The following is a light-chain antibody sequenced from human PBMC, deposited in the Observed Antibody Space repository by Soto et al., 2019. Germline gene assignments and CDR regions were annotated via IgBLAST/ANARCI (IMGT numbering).Light chain of an antibody. V-gene: IGLV2-14*01. Sequence: QSVLTQPASVSGSPGQSSTISCTGTSSDVGGYNYVSWYQQHPGKAPKIIIYEVTNRPSGVSNRFSGSKSGNTASPTIPRPQAEDDADYSCSSFTTRFTFNYIFGTGTKVTVL. CDR3: SSFTTRFTFNYI. CDR1: SSDVGGYNY. CDR2: EVT. J-gene: IGLJ1*01.